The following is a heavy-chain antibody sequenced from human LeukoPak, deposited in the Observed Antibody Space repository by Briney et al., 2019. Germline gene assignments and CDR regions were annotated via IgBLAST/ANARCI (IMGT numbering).Heavy chain of an antibody. Sequence: PSETLSLTCTVSGDSISSYYWTWIRQPPGRGLEWIAYIYYSGDTNYNPSLKSRVTISIDAPKNQLSLKLTSVTAADTAVYYCARQRKYFDYWGQGTLVTVSS. CDR3: ARQRKYFDY. V-gene: IGHV4-59*01. CDR2: IYYSGDT. CDR1: GDSISSYY. J-gene: IGHJ4*02. D-gene: IGHD1-1*01.